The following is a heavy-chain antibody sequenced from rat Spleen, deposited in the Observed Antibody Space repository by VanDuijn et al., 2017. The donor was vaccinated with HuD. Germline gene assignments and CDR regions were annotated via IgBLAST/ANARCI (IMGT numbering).Heavy chain of an antibody. J-gene: IGHJ2*01. CDR3: TNNWEAYY. Sequence: EVQLVESGGGLVQPGRSMKLSCAASGFTFSNYDMAWVRQAPTKGLEWVATIKYDGSSTYHRDSVKGRFTISRDNARGTLYLQMDSLRSEDTATYYCTNNWEAYYWGQGVMVTVSS. CDR1: GFTFSNYD. CDR2: IKYDGSST. D-gene: IGHD5-1*01. V-gene: IGHV5-29*01.